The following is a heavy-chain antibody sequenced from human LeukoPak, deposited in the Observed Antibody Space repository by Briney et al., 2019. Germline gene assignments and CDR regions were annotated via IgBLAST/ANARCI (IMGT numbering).Heavy chain of an antibody. J-gene: IGHJ5*02. CDR2: IYNSGFT. D-gene: IGHD4/OR15-4a*01. V-gene: IGHV4-39*07. CDR3: WREARRGGCFDP. Sequence: SETLSLTCSVSGDSMSSNNDCWGWIRQSPGKGLEWIGTIYNSGFTYYNPSLKSRVTLSIDTSKKQFSLKLASVTAADTAVYFCWREARRGGCFDPWGPGILVTVPS. CDR1: GDSMSSNNDC.